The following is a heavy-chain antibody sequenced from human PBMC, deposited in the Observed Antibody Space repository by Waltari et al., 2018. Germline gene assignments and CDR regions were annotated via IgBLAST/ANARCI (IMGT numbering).Heavy chain of an antibody. CDR3: ARVSKGIHFDY. V-gene: IGHV3-7*04. Sequence: EVQLVESGGGLVQPGGSLRLSCTASGSTFVNYWMSWVRQAPGKGLQWVAYIKEDGTEESYLDSLKGRFTISRDDAKNSLHLQMNSLRVEDTAIYYCARVSKGIHFDYWGQGTLVTVSS. CDR1: GSTFVNYW. J-gene: IGHJ4*02. CDR2: IKEDGTEE.